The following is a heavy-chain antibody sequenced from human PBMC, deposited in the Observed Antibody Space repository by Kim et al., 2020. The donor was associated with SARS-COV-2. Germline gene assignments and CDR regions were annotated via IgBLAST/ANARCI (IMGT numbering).Heavy chain of an antibody. J-gene: IGHJ3*02. CDR3: TRRKNWASDI. D-gene: IGHD7-27*01. Sequence: GTTEYAATVKRRFNISRDDSKSIAYLQMNSLKTEETAVYYCTRRKNWASDIWGQGTRVTVSS. CDR2: GTT. V-gene: IGHV3-49*02.